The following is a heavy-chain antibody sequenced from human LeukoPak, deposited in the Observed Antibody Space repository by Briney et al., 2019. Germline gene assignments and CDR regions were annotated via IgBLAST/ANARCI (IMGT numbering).Heavy chain of an antibody. CDR1: GYTFTDYY. CDR3: VTYTSAIEYFLY. CDR2: INPNGGAT. V-gene: IGHV1-2*02. Sequence: ASVKVSCKASGYTFTDYYIHWVRQAPGQGPEWMGWINPNGGATMYAQRFQDRVSMTRDTSISTAYLDLSGLSSDDTAVYYCVTYTSAIEYFLYWGLGTLITVSP. D-gene: IGHD2-2*01. J-gene: IGHJ4*02.